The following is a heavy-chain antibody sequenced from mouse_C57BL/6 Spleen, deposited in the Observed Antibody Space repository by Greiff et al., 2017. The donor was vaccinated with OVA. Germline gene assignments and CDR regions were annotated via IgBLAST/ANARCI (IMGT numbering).Heavy chain of an antibody. CDR3: ARQDYDGSSYGYCDV. CDR1: GYTFTDYY. V-gene: IGHV1-26*01. D-gene: IGHD1-1*01. CDR2: INPNNGGT. J-gene: IGHJ1*03. Sequence: VQLQQSGPELVKPGASVKISCKASGYTFTDYYMNWVKQSHGKSLEWIGDINPNNGGTSYNQKFKGKATLTVDKSSSTASMELRSLTSEDSAVYYCARQDYDGSSYGYCDVGGTGTTVTVSS.